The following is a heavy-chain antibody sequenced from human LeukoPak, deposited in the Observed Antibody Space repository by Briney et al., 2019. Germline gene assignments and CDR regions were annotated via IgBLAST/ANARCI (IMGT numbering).Heavy chain of an antibody. CDR1: GGSFSGYY. D-gene: IGHD5-12*01. V-gene: IGHV4-34*01. Sequence: KPSETLSLTCAVYGGSFSGYYWSWIRQPPGKGLEWIGEINHSGSTNYNPSLKSRVTISVDTSKNQLSLKLSSVTAADTAVYYCATRGYSGYDFPGPQSAYYYYYMDVSGKGTTVTVSS. CDR2: INHSGST. CDR3: ATRGYSGYDFPGPQSAYYYYYMDV. J-gene: IGHJ6*03.